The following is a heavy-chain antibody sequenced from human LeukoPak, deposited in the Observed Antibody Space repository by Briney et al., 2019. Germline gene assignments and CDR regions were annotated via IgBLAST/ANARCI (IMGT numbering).Heavy chain of an antibody. Sequence: PGGSLRLSCAAPGFTFSSYSMNWVRQAPGKGLEWVSSISSSSSYIYYADSVKGRFTISRDNAKNSLYLQMNSLRAEDTAVYYCARDRYGLGEAAGIFNYYYYMDVWGKGTTVTVSS. D-gene: IGHD6-13*01. CDR1: GFTFSSYS. J-gene: IGHJ6*03. CDR3: ARDRYGLGEAAGIFNYYYYMDV. V-gene: IGHV3-21*01. CDR2: ISSSSSYI.